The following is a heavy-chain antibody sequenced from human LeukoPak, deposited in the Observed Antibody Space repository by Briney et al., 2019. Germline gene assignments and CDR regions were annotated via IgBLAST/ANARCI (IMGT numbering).Heavy chain of an antibody. Sequence: PSETLSLTCTVSGGSISSYYWSWIRQPPGKGLEWIGYIYTSGSTNYNPSLKSRVTISVDTSKNQFSLKLSSVTAADTAVYYCARHPPHYYDSSGAVGGFDPWGQGTLVTVSS. CDR1: GGSISSYY. CDR3: ARHPPHYYDSSGAVGGFDP. D-gene: IGHD3-22*01. CDR2: IYTSGST. V-gene: IGHV4-4*09. J-gene: IGHJ5*02.